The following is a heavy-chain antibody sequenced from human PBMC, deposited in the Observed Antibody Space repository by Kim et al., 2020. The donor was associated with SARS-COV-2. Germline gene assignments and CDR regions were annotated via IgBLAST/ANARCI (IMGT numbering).Heavy chain of an antibody. Sequence: SETLSLTCAVYGGSPSDLYWNWVRLPPGKGLEWIGEVAHDGSTKYNPSLKSRVTITADTSKNQMSLKLSSVTAADTAVYYCARAFGFFVLDPWGQGILVTVSS. V-gene: IGHV4-34*01. D-gene: IGHD3-3*02. J-gene: IGHJ5*02. CDR1: GGSPSDLY. CDR3: ARAFGFFVLDP. CDR2: VAHDGST.